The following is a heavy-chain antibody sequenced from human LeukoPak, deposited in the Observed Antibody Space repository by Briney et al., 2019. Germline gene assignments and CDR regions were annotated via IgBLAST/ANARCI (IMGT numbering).Heavy chain of an antibody. CDR3: ARAMVGARELDY. V-gene: IGHV3-74*01. CDR1: GFTFSSYW. Sequence: PGGSLRLSCAASGFTFSSYWMHWVRQAPGKGLVWVSRINSDGSSTSYADSVKGRFTISRDNAKNTLYLQMNSLRAEDTAVYYCARAMVGARELDYWGQGTLVTVSS. CDR2: INSDGSST. J-gene: IGHJ4*02. D-gene: IGHD1-26*01.